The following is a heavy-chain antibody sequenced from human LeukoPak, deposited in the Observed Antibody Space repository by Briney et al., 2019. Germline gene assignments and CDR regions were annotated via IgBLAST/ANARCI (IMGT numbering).Heavy chain of an antibody. CDR3: SRVGDSGTFDY. V-gene: IGHV3-74*01. D-gene: IGHD3-10*01. Sequence: GGSLRLPCAASGFSFSSYWMHWVRQAPGKGPVGVARVSSDGRSTTYADSVQGRFTVSRDNAENTLYLQMNSLRAEDTAVYYCSRVGDSGTFDYWGQGTLVTVSS. CDR2: VSSDGRST. J-gene: IGHJ4*02. CDR1: GFSFSSYW.